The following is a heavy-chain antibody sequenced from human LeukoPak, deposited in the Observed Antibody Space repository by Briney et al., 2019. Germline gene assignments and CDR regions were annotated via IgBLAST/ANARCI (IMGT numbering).Heavy chain of an antibody. CDR3: SKQRSEVVVAATNY. CDR2: ISGGGDTT. D-gene: IGHD2-15*01. J-gene: IGHJ4*02. V-gene: IGHV3-23*01. CDR1: GFTFSSYA. Sequence: GGSLRLSCSASGFTFSSYAMTWVRQAPGKGLEWVSSISGGGDTTYYADSVRGRFTISRDNSKNTLSVQMNNLRAEDTAVYYCSKQRSEVVVAATNYWGQGTLVTVSS.